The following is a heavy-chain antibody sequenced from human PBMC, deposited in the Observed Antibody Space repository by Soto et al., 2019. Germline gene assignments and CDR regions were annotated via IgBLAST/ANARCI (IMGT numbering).Heavy chain of an antibody. CDR1: GFTFSSYS. CDR2: ISSSSSTI. CDR3: ARDSPYSNSWYDLNWFDP. D-gene: IGHD6-13*01. V-gene: IGHV3-48*02. J-gene: IGHJ5*02. Sequence: EVQLVESGGGLVQPGGSLRLSCAASGFTFSSYSMNWVRQAPGKGLEWVSYISSSSSTIYYADSVKGRFTISRDNAKNSLYLQMNSLRDEDTAVYYCARDSPYSNSWYDLNWFDPWGQGPLVTVSS.